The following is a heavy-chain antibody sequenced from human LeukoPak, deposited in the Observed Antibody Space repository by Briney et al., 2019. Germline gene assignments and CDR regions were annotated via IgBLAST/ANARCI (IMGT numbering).Heavy chain of an antibody. Sequence: PGGSLRLSCAVSGFTFSSYSLNWVRQAPGKGLEWDSYISSGSSTIYYADSVKGRFTISRDNSKNTLYLQMNSLRAEDTAVYYCAKDAQYYYYYYGMDVWGQGTTVTVSS. V-gene: IGHV3-48*01. CDR2: ISSGSSTI. CDR1: GFTFSSYS. J-gene: IGHJ6*02. CDR3: AKDAQYYYYYYGMDV.